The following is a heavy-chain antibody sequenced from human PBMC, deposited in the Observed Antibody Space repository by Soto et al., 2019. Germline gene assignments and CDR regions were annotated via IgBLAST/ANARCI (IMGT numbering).Heavy chain of an antibody. Sequence: GGSLRLSCAASGFTFSSYWMSWVRQAPGKGLEWVANIKQDGSEKYYVDSVKGRFTISRDNAKNSLYLQMNSLRAEDTAVYYCANTGGGYCSSTSCPKPYYYMDVWGKGTTVTVSS. CDR2: IKQDGSEK. D-gene: IGHD2-2*01. CDR3: ANTGGGYCSSTSCPKPYYYMDV. V-gene: IGHV3-7*01. CDR1: GFTFSSYW. J-gene: IGHJ6*03.